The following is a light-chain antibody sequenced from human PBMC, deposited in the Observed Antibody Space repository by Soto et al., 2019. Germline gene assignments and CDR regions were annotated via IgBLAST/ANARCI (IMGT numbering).Light chain of an antibody. CDR2: GAS. Sequence: EIVMTQSPATLSVSPGERATLSCRASQSLNSNLAWYQQKPGEPPRLVIYGASTRASGTPARFSGSGSGTEFTLTISRLQAEDFAVYYCQQFSSWPLTVGGGTKVEIK. CDR1: QSLNSN. V-gene: IGKV3-15*01. J-gene: IGKJ4*02. CDR3: QQFSSWPLT.